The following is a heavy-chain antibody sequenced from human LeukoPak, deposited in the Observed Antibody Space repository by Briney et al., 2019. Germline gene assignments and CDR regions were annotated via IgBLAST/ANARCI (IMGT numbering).Heavy chain of an antibody. CDR3: ARDPRVLRPPSGGWFDP. CDR2: IYYSGST. J-gene: IGHJ5*02. D-gene: IGHD3-3*01. Sequence: KPSETLSLTCTVSGDSVSSGSYYWSWIRQPPGKGLEWIGYIYYSGSTNYNPSLKSRVTISVDTSKNQFSLKLSSVTAADTAVYYCARDPRVLRPPSGGWFDPWGQGTLVTVSS. CDR1: GDSVSSGSYY. V-gene: IGHV4-61*01.